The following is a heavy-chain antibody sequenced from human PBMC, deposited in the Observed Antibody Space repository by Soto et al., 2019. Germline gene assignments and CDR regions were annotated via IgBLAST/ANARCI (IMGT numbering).Heavy chain of an antibody. CDR3: ARSSYYYDSSGYFFSWFDP. Sequence: SETLSLTCTISGDSIGTRYWSWIRQPPGKGLEWIGYIYYTGSTKYNPSLQSRVTMSVDTSKNHFSLRLSSVTAADTAVYFCARSSYYYDSSGYFFSWFDPWGQGTLVTVS. CDR1: GDSIGTRY. CDR2: IYYTGST. J-gene: IGHJ5*02. D-gene: IGHD3-22*01. V-gene: IGHV4-59*08.